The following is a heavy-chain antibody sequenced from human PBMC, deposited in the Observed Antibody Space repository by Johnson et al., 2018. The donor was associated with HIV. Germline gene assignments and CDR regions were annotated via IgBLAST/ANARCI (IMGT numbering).Heavy chain of an antibody. CDR2: IKSKSKTDGGTT. CDR3: ARDPNTHSSRLTGDFGAFDI. Sequence: VQLVESGGGLVKPGGSLRLSCAASGFTFSDYYMSWIRQAPGKGLEWVGHIKSKSKTDGGTTDYAAPVKGRFTISSDDSKNTLYLQMDGLRAEDTAFYYCARDPNTHSSRLTGDFGAFDIWGQGTMVTVSS. D-gene: IGHD7-27*01. V-gene: IGHV3-15*05. J-gene: IGHJ3*02. CDR1: GFTFSDYY.